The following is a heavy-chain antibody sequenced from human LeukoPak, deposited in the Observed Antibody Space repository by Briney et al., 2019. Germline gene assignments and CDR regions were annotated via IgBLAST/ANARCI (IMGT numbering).Heavy chain of an antibody. CDR1: SYTFTTYG. V-gene: IGHV1-18*01. CDR2: ISAYNGNT. D-gene: IGHD1/OR15-1a*01. CDR3: ARVAYTTSWNNDY. Sequence: ASVKVSCKDSSYTFTTYGISWVRQAPGQGLEWMGWISAYNGNTNYAQKLQGRVTMTTDTSTSTVYMELRSLRSEDTAVYYCARVAYTTSWNNDYWGQGTVVTVSS. J-gene: IGHJ4*02.